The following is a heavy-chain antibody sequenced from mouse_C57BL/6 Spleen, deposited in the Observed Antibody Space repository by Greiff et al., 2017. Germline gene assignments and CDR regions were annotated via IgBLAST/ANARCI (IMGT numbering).Heavy chain of an antibody. V-gene: IGHV5-6*01. J-gene: IGHJ1*03. Sequence: EVMLVESGGDLVKPGGSLKLSCAASGFTFSSYGMSWVRQTPDKRLEWVATISSGGSYNSYPDSVKGRFTISRDNAKNTLYLQMSSLKSEDTAMYYCARDYYGSKNFDVWGTGTTVTVSS. D-gene: IGHD1-1*01. CDR3: ARDYYGSKNFDV. CDR2: ISSGGSYN. CDR1: GFTFSSYG.